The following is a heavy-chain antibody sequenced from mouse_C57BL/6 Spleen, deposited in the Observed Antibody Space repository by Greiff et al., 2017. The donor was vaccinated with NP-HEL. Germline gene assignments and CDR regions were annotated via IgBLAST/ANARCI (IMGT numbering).Heavy chain of an antibody. CDR2: ISYDGSN. Sequence: EVQLQESGPGLVKPSQSLSLTCSVTGYSITSGYYWNWIRQFPGNKLEWMGYISYDGSNNYNPSLKNRISITRDTSKNQFFLKLNSVTTEDTATYYCARPFFYYGSSDWYFDVWGTGTTVTVSS. D-gene: IGHD1-1*01. CDR3: ARPFFYYGSSDWYFDV. V-gene: IGHV3-6*01. CDR1: GYSITSGYY. J-gene: IGHJ1*03.